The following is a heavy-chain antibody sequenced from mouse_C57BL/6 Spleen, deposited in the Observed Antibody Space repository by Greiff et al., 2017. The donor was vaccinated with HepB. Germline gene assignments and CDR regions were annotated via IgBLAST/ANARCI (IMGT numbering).Heavy chain of an antibody. V-gene: IGHV1-81*01. J-gene: IGHJ4*01. D-gene: IGHD2-4*01. CDR2: IYPRSGNT. CDR1: GCTFTSYG. Sequence: QVQLKESGAELARPGASVKLSCKASGCTFTSYGISWVKQRTGQGLEWIGEIYPRSGNTYYNEKFKGKATLTADKSSSTAYMELRSLPSEDSAVYFCARDGIYYDYDGGESYYYAMDYWGQGTSVTVAS. CDR3: ARDGIYYDYDGGESYYYAMDY.